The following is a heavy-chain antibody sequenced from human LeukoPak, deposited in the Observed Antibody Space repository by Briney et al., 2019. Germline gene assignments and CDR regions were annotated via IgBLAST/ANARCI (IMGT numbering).Heavy chain of an antibody. CDR1: GFTFSSYS. D-gene: IGHD3-10*01. V-gene: IGHV3-21*04. CDR2: ISSSSSYI. J-gene: IGHJ3*02. CDR3: ARVTGYNDAFDI. Sequence: NPGGSLRLSCAASGFTFSSYSMNWVRQAPGKGLEWVSSISSSSSYIYYADSVKGRFTISRDNAKNSLYLQMNSLRAEDTAVYYCARVTGYNDAFDIWGQGTMVTVSS.